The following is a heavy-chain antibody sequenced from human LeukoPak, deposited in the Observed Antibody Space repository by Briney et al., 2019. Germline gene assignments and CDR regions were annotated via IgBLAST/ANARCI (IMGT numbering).Heavy chain of an antibody. CDR1: GFTFNSFQ. CDR3: ARVSRATAITTPELDY. Sequence: PGGSLTLSCVASGFTFNSFQMNWVPHAPGKGLEWVSYISGGGETVYYADSVKGRFSISRDNAKNSLSLQMNSLRAEDTALYYCARVSRATAITTPELDYWGQGTLVTVSS. J-gene: IGHJ4*02. CDR2: ISGGGETV. V-gene: IGHV3-48*03. D-gene: IGHD4-11*01.